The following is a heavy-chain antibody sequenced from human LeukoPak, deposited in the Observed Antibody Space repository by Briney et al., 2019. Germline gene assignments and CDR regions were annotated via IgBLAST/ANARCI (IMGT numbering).Heavy chain of an antibody. J-gene: IGHJ4*02. CDR1: GFTFSNDW. CDR2: IKSEFDGGTT. Sequence: GGSLRLSCAASGFTFSNDWMNWVRQAPGKGLEWVGRIKSEFDGGTTDYAAPVKGRFIISRDDSKNTLYLQMNNPNSYDTAVYYCTTAGSHYVFHYGGQGTLATVSA. V-gene: IGHV3-15*01. CDR3: TTAGSHYVFHY. D-gene: IGHD1-26*01.